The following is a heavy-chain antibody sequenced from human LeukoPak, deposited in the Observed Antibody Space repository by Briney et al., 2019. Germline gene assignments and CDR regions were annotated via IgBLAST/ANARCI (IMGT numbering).Heavy chain of an antibody. V-gene: IGHV3-30*02. CDR2: IRYDGSNK. D-gene: IGHD3-10*01. Sequence: PGGSLRLSCAASGFTFSSYGMHWVRQAPGKGLEWVAFIRYDGSNKYYADSVKGRFTISRDNSKNTLYLQMNSLRAEDTAVYYCARGFMGFTMLRGVLGNWGQGTLVTVSS. J-gene: IGHJ4*02. CDR1: GFTFSSYG. CDR3: ARGFMGFTMLRGVLGN.